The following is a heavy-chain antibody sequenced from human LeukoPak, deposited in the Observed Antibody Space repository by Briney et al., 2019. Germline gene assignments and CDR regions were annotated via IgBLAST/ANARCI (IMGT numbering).Heavy chain of an antibody. J-gene: IGHJ4*02. V-gene: IGHV4-4*07. CDR1: GGSIRGSY. Sequence: SETLSLTCTISGGSIRGSYWSWIRQPAGKGLEWIGRIYSSGNTNYNPSLKSRVTMSLDTSKNQFSLKLTSATAADTAVYYCVRNGGRGGHYYSDNWGQGTLVTVSS. CDR3: VRNGGRGGHYYSDN. D-gene: IGHD3-16*01. CDR2: IYSSGNT.